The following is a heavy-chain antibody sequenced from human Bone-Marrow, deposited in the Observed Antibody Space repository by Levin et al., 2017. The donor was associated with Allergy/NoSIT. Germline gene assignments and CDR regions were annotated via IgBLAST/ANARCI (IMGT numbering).Heavy chain of an antibody. D-gene: IGHD5-18*01. CDR2: ISSSSTYR. Sequence: GGSLRLSCAASEVIVTYYTMYWVRQAPGKGLEWVASISSSSTYRHYADSVKGRFTISRDTANNSMSLQMDSLRVEDSAIYYCSTNGGYSNRGREYWGQGVMVAVSS. J-gene: IGHJ4*02. CDR1: EVIVTYYT. V-gene: IGHV3-21*01. CDR3: STNGGYSNRGREY.